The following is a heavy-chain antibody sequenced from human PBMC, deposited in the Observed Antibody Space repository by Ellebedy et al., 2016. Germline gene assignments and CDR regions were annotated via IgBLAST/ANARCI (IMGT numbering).Heavy chain of an antibody. CDR2: IESETDGGAT. D-gene: IGHD2-2*02. J-gene: IGHJ6*03. CDR3: TTDPALLIQEDSFSYIDV. CDR1: GFTFSNAW. Sequence: GGSLRLXCAASGFTFSNAWMTWVRQSPGTGLQWVGRIESETDGGATDYAAPVKGRFTISRDDSKNMLFLQMNSLKTEDTGVYYCTTDPALLIQEDSFSYIDVWGKGTTVTVSS. V-gene: IGHV3-15*04.